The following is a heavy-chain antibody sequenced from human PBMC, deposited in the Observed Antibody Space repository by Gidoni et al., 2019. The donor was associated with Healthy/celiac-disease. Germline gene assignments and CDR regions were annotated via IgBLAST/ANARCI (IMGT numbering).Heavy chain of an antibody. V-gene: IGHV3-21*01. Sequence: EVQLVESGGGLVKPGGSLRLSCAASGFTFSSYSMNWVRQAPGKGLEWVSSISSSSSYIYYADSVKGRFTISRDNAKNSLYLQMNSLRAEDTAVYYCARDFDEGYYYYGMDVWGQGTTVTVSS. CDR3: ARDFDEGYYYYGMDV. CDR1: GFTFSSYS. CDR2: ISSSSSYI. J-gene: IGHJ6*02.